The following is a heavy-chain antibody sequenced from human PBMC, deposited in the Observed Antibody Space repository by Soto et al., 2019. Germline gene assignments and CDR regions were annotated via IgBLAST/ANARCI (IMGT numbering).Heavy chain of an antibody. CDR3: ARFPQTAIVGAAYFDY. V-gene: IGHV1-69*02. Sequence: QVQLVQSGAEVKKPGSSVKVSCKASGGTFSSYIISWVRQAPGQGLEWMGRVIPILGIANSAQKFQGRVTSTADKSTSTAYMELSSLRSEDTAVYYCARFPQTAIVGAAYFDYWGQGTLVTVSS. D-gene: IGHD1-26*01. CDR1: GGTFSSYI. CDR2: VIPILGIA. J-gene: IGHJ4*02.